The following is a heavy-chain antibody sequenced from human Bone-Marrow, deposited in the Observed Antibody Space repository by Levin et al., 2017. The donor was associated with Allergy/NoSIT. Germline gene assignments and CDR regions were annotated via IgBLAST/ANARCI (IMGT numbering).Heavy chain of an antibody. Sequence: GGSLRLSCGASGFTFGAYWMHWVRQVPGEGLVWVARLNGEGDSAEYAESVKGRFTISRDNAKSTVYLQMNSLRAEDTAVYYCARAQHSFGHTADYWGQGTLVTVSS. V-gene: IGHV3-74*03. CDR2: LNGEGDSA. J-gene: IGHJ4*02. CDR1: GFTFGAYW. CDR3: ARAQHSFGHTADY. D-gene: IGHD2-15*01.